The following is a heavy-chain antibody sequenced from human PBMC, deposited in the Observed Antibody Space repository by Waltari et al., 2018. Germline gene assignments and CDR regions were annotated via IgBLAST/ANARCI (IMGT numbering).Heavy chain of an antibody. CDR2: IYYSGST. D-gene: IGHD1-26*01. CDR1: GGSISSYY. CDR3: ARDDGRGWFDP. V-gene: IGHV4-59*01. Sequence: QVQLQESGPGLVKPSETLSLTCTVSGGSISSYYWSWIRQPPGKGLEWIGYIYYSGSTNYNPSLKSRVTISVDTSKNQFSLKLSSVTAADTAVYYCARDDGRGWFDPWGQGTLVTVSS. J-gene: IGHJ5*02.